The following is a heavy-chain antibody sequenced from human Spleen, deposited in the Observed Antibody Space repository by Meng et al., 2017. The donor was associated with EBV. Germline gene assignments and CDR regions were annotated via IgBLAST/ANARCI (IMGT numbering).Heavy chain of an antibody. D-gene: IGHD3-22*01. Sequence: LEAGGGLGQPGGSLGISVAGVGFTFSSYGMSWVRQAPGKGLEWVSAISGSGGSTYYADSVKGRFTISRDNSKNTLYLQMNSLRAEDTAVYYCAKADYYDSSGYSSYWGQGTLVTVSS. J-gene: IGHJ4*02. CDR1: GFTFSSYG. V-gene: IGHV3-23*01. CDR2: ISGSGGST. CDR3: AKADYYDSSGYSSY.